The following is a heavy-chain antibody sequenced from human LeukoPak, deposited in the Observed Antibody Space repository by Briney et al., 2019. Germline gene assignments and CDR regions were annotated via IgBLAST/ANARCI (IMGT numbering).Heavy chain of an antibody. CDR3: VPGSH. V-gene: IGHV3-7*02. CDR2: IKQDGSEK. CDR1: GFSFNTYW. D-gene: IGHD1-26*01. Sequence: GGSLRLSCAASGFSFNTYWMNWVRHAPGKGLEWVANIKQDGSEKYYVDSVKGRFTISRDTAKNSLSLQMNSLRAEDTALYYCVPGSHWGQGILVTVSS. J-gene: IGHJ4*02.